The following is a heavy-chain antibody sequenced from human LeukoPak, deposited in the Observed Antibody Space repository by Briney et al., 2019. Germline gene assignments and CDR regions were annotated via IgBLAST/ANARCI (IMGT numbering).Heavy chain of an antibody. J-gene: IGHJ3*02. D-gene: IGHD6-6*01. V-gene: IGHV3-30*02. CDR2: IRYDGSKK. Sequence: GGSLRLSCAASGFTFSGYGMHWVRQAPGKGLEWVAFIRYDGSKKKYAGSVKGRFTISRDNSKNTLYLQMNSLRAEDTTLYYCARDSSRDALDMWGQGTMVTVSS. CDR1: GFTFSGYG. CDR3: ARDSSRDALDM.